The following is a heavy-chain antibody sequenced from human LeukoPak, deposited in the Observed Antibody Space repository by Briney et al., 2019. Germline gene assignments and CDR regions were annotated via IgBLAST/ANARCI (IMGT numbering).Heavy chain of an antibody. CDR3: AKDLLDSGSYYNFDY. D-gene: IGHD3-10*01. J-gene: IGHJ4*02. V-gene: IGHV3-30*02. CDR1: GFTFSSYG. Sequence: PGGSLRLSCAASGFTFSSYGMHWVRPAPDKGLEWVAFIRYDGSNKYYADSVKGRFTISRDNSKNTLYLQMNSLRAEDTAVYYCAKDLLDSGSYYNFDYWGQGTLVTVSS. CDR2: IRYDGSNK.